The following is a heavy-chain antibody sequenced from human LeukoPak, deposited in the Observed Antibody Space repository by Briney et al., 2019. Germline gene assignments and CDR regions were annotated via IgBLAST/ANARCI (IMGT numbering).Heavy chain of an antibody. CDR2: TYSGGGT. Sequence: GGSLRLSCAASGFTVSSNYMNWVRQAPGKGLEWVSVTYSGGGTHYAESVKGRFTVSRENSKNTLYLQMKSLRAEDTAVYYCARDTKGWYFDLWGRGTLVIVSS. D-gene: IGHD1-1*01. CDR1: GFTVSSNY. J-gene: IGHJ2*01. V-gene: IGHV3-66*01. CDR3: ARDTKGWYFDL.